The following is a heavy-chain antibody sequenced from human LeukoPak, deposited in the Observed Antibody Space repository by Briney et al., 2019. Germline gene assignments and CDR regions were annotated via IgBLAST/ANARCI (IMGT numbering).Heavy chain of an antibody. J-gene: IGHJ4*02. CDR1: GFNFNNYA. V-gene: IGHV3-9*01. CDR2: ISWNSGSI. Sequence: PGRSLRLSCAGSGFNFNNYAMHWVRQPPGKGLEWVSGISWNSGSIDYADSVKGRFTISRDNAKNSLYLQMNSLRVEDTAFYYCAKDNRRHYTSGPNPDSLHWGQGALVTVSS. D-gene: IGHD6-19*01. CDR3: AKDNRRHYTSGPNPDSLH.